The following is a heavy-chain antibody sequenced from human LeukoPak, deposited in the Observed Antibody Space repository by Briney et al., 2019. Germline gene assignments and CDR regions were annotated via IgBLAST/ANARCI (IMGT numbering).Heavy chain of an antibody. CDR1: GGSFSGYL. J-gene: IGHJ5*02. V-gene: IGHV4-34*01. Sequence: SSETLSLTCGVYGGSFSGYLWNWIRQPPGKGLEWLGEINHSGSANYHPSLKSRVTMSVDTSKNQFSLKLSSVTAADTAVYYCARGYCSGGSCYSRWSWFDPWGQGTLVTVSS. D-gene: IGHD2-15*01. CDR2: INHSGSA. CDR3: ARGYCSGGSCYSRWSWFDP.